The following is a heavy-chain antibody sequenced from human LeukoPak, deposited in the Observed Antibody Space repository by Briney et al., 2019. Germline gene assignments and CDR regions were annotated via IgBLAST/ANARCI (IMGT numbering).Heavy chain of an antibody. Sequence: ETLSLTCAVYGGSFSGYYWSWIRQPPGKGLEWISSISSGSTYIYFGDSLKGRFTVSRDNARNSLYLQMSSLRPEDTAVYYCARDIDYYGMDVWGQGTTVTVSS. CDR1: GGSFSGYY. CDR3: ARDIDYYGMDV. D-gene: IGHD1-26*01. CDR2: ISSGSTYI. V-gene: IGHV3-21*06. J-gene: IGHJ6*02.